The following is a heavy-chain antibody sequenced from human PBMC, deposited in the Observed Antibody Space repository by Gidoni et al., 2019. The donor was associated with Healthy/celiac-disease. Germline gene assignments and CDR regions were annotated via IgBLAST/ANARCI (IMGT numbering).Heavy chain of an antibody. CDR3: AKDRLWFGELSGAFDI. CDR1: GFTFHHYA. J-gene: IGHJ3*02. CDR2: ISWNSGSI. D-gene: IGHD3-10*01. V-gene: IGHV3-9*01. Sequence: EVQLVESGGGLVQPGRSLRLSCAASGFTFHHYAMPWVGQAPGKGLEWVSGISWNSGSIGYADSVKGRFTISRDNAKNSLYRQMNSLRAEDTALYYCAKDRLWFGELSGAFDIWGQGTMVTVSS.